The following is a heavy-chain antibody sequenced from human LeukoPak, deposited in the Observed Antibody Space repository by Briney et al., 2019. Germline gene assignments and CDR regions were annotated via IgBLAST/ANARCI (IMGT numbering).Heavy chain of an antibody. CDR3: AKDMSSSWFYYFDY. J-gene: IGHJ4*02. Sequence: PGRSLRLSCAASGFTFDDYAMHWVRQAPGKGLEWVSGISWNSGSIGYADSVKGRFTISRDNAKNSLYLQMNSLRAEDTALYYCAKDMSSSWFYYFDYWGQGTLVTVPS. D-gene: IGHD6-13*01. CDR2: ISWNSGSI. CDR1: GFTFDDYA. V-gene: IGHV3-9*01.